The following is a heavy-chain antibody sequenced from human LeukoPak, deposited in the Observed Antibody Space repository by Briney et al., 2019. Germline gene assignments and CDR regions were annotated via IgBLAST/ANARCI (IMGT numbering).Heavy chain of an antibody. CDR2: ISSSCSYI. J-gene: IGHJ3*02. CDR1: GFTFNSYS. Sequence: GGSLTLSCAASGFTFNSYSMNWVRQAPGKGLEWVSSISSSCSYIYYADSVKGRFTISRDNAKNSLYLQMNSLRAEDTAVYYCARETGERAFDIWGQGTMVTVSS. CDR3: ARETGERAFDI. D-gene: IGHD3-9*01. V-gene: IGHV3-21*01.